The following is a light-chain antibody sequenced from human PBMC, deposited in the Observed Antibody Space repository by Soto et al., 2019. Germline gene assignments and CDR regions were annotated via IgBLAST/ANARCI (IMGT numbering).Light chain of an antibody. CDR1: QGISNY. CDR2: AAS. V-gene: IGKV1-27*01. CDR3: QNYNSAPFT. J-gene: IGKJ5*01. Sequence: DIQMTQSPASLSASVGDRVTITCRASQGISNYLAWYQQKPGKVPKLLIYAASALHSGVPSRFSGSGSGTDFTPTISSLQPEDVATYYCQNYNSAPFTFGQGTRLEIK.